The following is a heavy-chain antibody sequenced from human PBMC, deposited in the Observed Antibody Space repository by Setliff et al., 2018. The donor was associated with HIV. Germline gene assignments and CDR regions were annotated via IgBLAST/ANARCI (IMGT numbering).Heavy chain of an antibody. D-gene: IGHD3-9*01. V-gene: IGHV4-61*02. Sequence: SETLSLTCTVSGDSISSGSNYWSWIRQPAGKGLEWIGRIYTSGPRYNPSLENRVTISVDTSKSQFFLMLSSVTAADTAVYYCARILRYFDFANYFYYMDVWGKGTTVTVSS. CDR1: GDSISSGSNY. J-gene: IGHJ6*03. CDR2: IYTSGP. CDR3: ARILRYFDFANYFYYMDV.